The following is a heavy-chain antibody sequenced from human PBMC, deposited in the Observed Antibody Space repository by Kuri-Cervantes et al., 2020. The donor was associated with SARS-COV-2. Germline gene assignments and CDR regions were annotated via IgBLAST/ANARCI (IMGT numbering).Heavy chain of an antibody. J-gene: IGHJ4*02. Sequence: GGSLRLSCAASGFTFSSYEMNWVRQAPGKGLEWVSYISSSGSNIYYADSVKGRFTISRDNAKNMLFLQMNSLRAEDTAVYYCVRDGDHWNFDYWGQGTLVTVSS. V-gene: IGHV3-48*03. D-gene: IGHD1-1*01. CDR3: VRDGDHWNFDY. CDR2: ISSSGSNI. CDR1: GFTFSSYE.